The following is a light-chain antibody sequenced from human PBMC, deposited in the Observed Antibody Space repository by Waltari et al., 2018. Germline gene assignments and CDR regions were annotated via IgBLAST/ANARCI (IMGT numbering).Light chain of an antibody. CDR2: GAS. CDR3: QQGNSFPPT. Sequence: IQMTQSPSSVSASVGDRVTITCRASQGISTWLAWYQQKPGQAPKVLIYGASTLLTGVPSRFSGSGSGTEFTHTISGLQPEDFATYFCQQGNSFPPTFGQGTRVEV. V-gene: IGKV1-12*01. CDR1: QGISTW. J-gene: IGKJ1*01.